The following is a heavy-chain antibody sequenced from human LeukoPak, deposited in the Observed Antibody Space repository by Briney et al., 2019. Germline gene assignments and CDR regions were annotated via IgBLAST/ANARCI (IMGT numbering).Heavy chain of an antibody. CDR1: GFTFSSYW. D-gene: IGHD2-15*01. Sequence: PGGSLRLSCAASGFTFSSYWMSWVRQAPGKGLEWVANIKQDGSEKYYVDSVKGRFTISRDNAKNSLYLQMNSVRAEDTAVYYCASSHPYCSGGSCYVDAFDIWGQGTMVTVSS. J-gene: IGHJ3*02. CDR2: IKQDGSEK. CDR3: ASSHPYCSGGSCYVDAFDI. V-gene: IGHV3-7*01.